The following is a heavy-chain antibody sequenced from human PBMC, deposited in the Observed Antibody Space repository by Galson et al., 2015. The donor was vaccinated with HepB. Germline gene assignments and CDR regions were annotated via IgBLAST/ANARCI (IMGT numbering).Heavy chain of an antibody. CDR3: AKSMTTDYYYGMDV. J-gene: IGHJ6*02. V-gene: IGHV3-33*06. CDR1: GFTFSSYG. Sequence: SLRLSCAASGFTFSSYGMHWVRQAPGKGLEWVAVIWYDGSNKYYADSVKGRFTISRDNSKNTLYLQMNSLRAEDTAVYYCAKSMTTDYYYGMDVWGQGTTVTVSS. CDR2: IWYDGSNK. D-gene: IGHD4-17*01.